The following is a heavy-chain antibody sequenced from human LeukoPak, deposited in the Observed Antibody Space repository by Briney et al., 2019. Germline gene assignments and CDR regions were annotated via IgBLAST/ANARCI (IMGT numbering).Heavy chain of an antibody. D-gene: IGHD3-16*01. CDR3: ARSSFGRPDV. Sequence: GLEWIGYIDYSGSTNYNPSLNSRVTISVDTSKTQFSLKLSSVTAADTAVYFCARSSFGRPDVWGQGTTVTVSS. CDR2: IDYSGST. J-gene: IGHJ6*02. V-gene: IGHV4-59*08.